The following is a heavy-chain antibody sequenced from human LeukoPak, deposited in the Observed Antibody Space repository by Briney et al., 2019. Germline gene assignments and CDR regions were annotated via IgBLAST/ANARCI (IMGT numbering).Heavy chain of an antibody. CDR1: GFTFNNYA. CDR3: AKDGYDFWSAYQIDL. V-gene: IGHV3-23*01. D-gene: IGHD3-3*01. CDR2: I. J-gene: IGHJ5*02. Sequence: PGGPLRLSCAASGFTFNNYAMTWVRQAPGKGLEWVSAITGRFTISRDNSKNTLYLQMTSLRTDDTAVYYCAKDGYDFWSAYQIDLWGQGTLVTVSS.